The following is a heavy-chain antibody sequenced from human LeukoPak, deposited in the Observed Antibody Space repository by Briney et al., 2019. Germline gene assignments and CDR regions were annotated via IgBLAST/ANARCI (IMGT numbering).Heavy chain of an antibody. V-gene: IGHV3-21*05. J-gene: IGHJ4*02. D-gene: IGHD3-3*01. CDR3: ARRGGFDY. CDR1: GFTFSSYW. Sequence: GGSLRLSCAASGFTFSSYWMNWVRQAPGKGLEWVSYISSSGNFVYYADSVKGRFTISRDNAKNSLYLQMNSLRAEDTAVYYCARRGGFDYWGQGTLVTVSS. CDR2: ISSSGNFV.